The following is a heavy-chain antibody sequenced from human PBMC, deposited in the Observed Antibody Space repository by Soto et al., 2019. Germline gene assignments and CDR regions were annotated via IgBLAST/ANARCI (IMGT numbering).Heavy chain of an antibody. J-gene: IGHJ5*02. CDR1: GGSISSISYY. D-gene: IGHD2-2*01. Sequence: PSETLSLTCTVSGGSISSISYYWVWIRQPPGKGLEWIGSIYYSGSAYYNPSLKSRVTISVDTSKNQFSLKLSSVTAADTAVYDGARQGVVPAPFPWGKVTLVTV. V-gene: IGHV4-39*01. CDR2: IYYSGSA. CDR3: ARQGVVPAPFP.